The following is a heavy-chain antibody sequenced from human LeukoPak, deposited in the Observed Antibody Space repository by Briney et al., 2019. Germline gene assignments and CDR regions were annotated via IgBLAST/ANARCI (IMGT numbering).Heavy chain of an antibody. Sequence: ASVKVSCKASGYTFTGYYMHWVRQAPGQGLEWMGWINPNSGGTNYAQKFQGRVTMTRDTSISTAYMELSRLRSDDTAVYYCARGTTIVGATFWFDPWGQGTLVTVSS. CDR2: INPNSGGT. D-gene: IGHD1-26*01. CDR1: GYTFTGYY. CDR3: ARGTTIVGATFWFDP. V-gene: IGHV1-2*02. J-gene: IGHJ5*02.